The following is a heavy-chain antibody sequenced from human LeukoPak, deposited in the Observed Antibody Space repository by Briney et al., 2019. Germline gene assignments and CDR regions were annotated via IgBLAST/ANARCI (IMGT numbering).Heavy chain of an antibody. J-gene: IGHJ4*02. CDR1: GFTFSSYS. CDR2: ITATSSYI. Sequence: GGSLRLSCAASGFTFSSYSMNWVRQAPGKGLEWVSSITATSSYIYCADSVRGRFTISRDNAKNSLYLQMNSLRAEDTAVYYCARPAAAIPPYWGQGTLVTVSS. D-gene: IGHD6-13*01. CDR3: ARPAAAIPPY. V-gene: IGHV3-21*01.